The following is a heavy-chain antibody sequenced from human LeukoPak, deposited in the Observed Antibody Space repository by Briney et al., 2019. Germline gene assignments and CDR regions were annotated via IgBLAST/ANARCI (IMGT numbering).Heavy chain of an antibody. J-gene: IGHJ5*02. V-gene: IGHV3-21*01. CDR3: ARDWGRYCSSTSCYSPWFDP. D-gene: IGHD2-2*01. Sequence: PGGSLRLSCAASGFTFSSYSMNWVRQAPGEGLEWVSSISSSSSYIYYADSVKGRFTISRDNAKNSLYLQMNSLRAEDTPVYYCARDWGRYCSSTSCYSPWFDPWGQGTLVTVSS. CDR2: ISSSSSYI. CDR1: GFTFSSYS.